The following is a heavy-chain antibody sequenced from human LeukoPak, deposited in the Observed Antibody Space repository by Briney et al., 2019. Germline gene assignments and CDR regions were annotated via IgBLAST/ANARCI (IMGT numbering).Heavy chain of an antibody. V-gene: IGHV3-30*02. Sequence: GGSLRLSCAASGFTFSSYGMHWVRQAPGKGLEWVAFIWYDGSNKYYADSVKGRFTISRDNSKNTLYLQMNSLRAEDTAVYYCAKTSYYYDSSGSDFDYWGQGTLVTVSS. J-gene: IGHJ4*02. CDR1: GFTFSSYG. D-gene: IGHD3-22*01. CDR2: IWYDGSNK. CDR3: AKTSYYYDSSGSDFDY.